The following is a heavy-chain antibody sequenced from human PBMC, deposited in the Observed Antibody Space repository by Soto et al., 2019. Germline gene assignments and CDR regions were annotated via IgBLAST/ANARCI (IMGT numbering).Heavy chain of an antibody. CDR2: VIPIFSIV. CDR3: ARGRTIFGVVNFDC. J-gene: IGHJ4*02. D-gene: IGHD3-3*01. V-gene: IGHV1-69*01. CDR1: GGTFSNSP. Sequence: QVQLVQSGAEVKRPGSSVKVSCKASGGTFSNSPIAWVRLAPGQGLEWMGGVIPIFSIVKYAQKFQGRVTFTADDSTSTAYMELSSLTSEDTAVYYCARGRTIFGVVNFDCWGQGTLVTVSS.